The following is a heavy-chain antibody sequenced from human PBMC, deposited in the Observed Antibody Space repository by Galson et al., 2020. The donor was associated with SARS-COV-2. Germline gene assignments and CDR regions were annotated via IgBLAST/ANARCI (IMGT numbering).Heavy chain of an antibody. V-gene: IGHV3-74*01. CDR3: AKEYYYDSSGPLDAFDI. CDR2: INSDGSSR. J-gene: IGHJ3*02. D-gene: IGHD3-22*01. CDR1: GFTFSSYW. Sequence: GGSLRLSFAASGFTFSSYWMHWVRQAPGKGLVWVSRINSDGSSRSYADSVKGRFTISRDNAKNTLTLQMNSLRAEDTAMYYCAKEYYYDSSGPLDAFDIWGQGTMVTVSS.